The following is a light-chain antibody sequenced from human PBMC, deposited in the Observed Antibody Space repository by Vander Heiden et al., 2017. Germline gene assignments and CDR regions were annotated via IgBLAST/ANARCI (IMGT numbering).Light chain of an antibody. CDR1: QSLLHSNGYNY. J-gene: IGKJ1*01. Sequence: VITQSSTSLPVTPGEPASISCKSSQSLLHSNGYNYLDWYLQKPGQSPQLLIYLGSNRASGVPDRFSGSGSGTDFTLKISRVEAEDVGVYYCRQALQTPRTFGQGTKVEIK. CDR3: RQALQTPRT. V-gene: IGKV2-28*01. CDR2: LGS.